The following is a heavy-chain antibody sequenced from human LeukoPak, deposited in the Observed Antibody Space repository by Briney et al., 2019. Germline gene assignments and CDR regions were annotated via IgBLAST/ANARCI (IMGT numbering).Heavy chain of an antibody. V-gene: IGHV3-43*02. Sequence: PGGSLRLSCAASGFTFDDYAMHWVRHAPGKGLEWVSLISGDGGSTYYADSVKGRFTISRDKSKNSLYLQMNSLRTEDTALYYCAKDSIAAAGYWGQGTLVTVSS. CDR3: AKDSIAAAGY. D-gene: IGHD6-13*01. CDR1: GFTFDDYA. J-gene: IGHJ4*02. CDR2: ISGDGGST.